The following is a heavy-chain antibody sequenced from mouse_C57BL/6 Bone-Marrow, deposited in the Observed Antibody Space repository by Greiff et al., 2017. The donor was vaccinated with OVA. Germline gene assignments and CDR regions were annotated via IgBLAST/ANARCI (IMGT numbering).Heavy chain of an antibody. CDR1: GFTFSDYY. D-gene: IGHD2-12*01. CDR2: INYDGSST. J-gene: IGHJ4*01. Sequence: EVMLVESEGGLVQPGSSMKLSCTASGFTFSDYYMAWVRQVPEKGLEWVANINYDGSSTYYLDSLKSRFIISRDNAKNILYLQMSSLKSEDTATDYCAREGNYSPYAMDYWGQGTSVTVSS. V-gene: IGHV5-16*01. CDR3: AREGNYSPYAMDY.